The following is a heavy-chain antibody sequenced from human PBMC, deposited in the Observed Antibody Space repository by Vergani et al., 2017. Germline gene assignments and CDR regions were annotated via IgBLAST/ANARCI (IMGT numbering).Heavy chain of an antibody. Sequence: QVQLVESGGGLVKPGGSLRLSCAASGFTFSDYYMSWIRQAPGKGLEWVSYISSSSSYTNYADSVKGRFTISRDNAKNSLYLQMNSLRAEETAVYYCARAQYSSSWPRTAPYYFDYWGQGTLVTVSS. CDR3: ARAQYSSSWPRTAPYYFDY. CDR1: GFTFSDYY. D-gene: IGHD6-13*01. CDR2: ISSSSSYT. J-gene: IGHJ4*02. V-gene: IGHV3-11*06.